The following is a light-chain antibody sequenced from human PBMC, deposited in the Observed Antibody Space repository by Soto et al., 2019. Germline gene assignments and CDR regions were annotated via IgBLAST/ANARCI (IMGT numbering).Light chain of an antibody. CDR3: QQYGSSPTIT. V-gene: IGKV3-20*01. CDR2: GAS. CDR1: QSVSSSY. Sequence: EIVLTQSPGTVSLSPGERATLSCRASQSVSSSYLAWYQQKPGQAPRLLIYGASSRATGIPDRFSGSGSGTDFTLTISRLEPEDFAVYYCQQYGSSPTITFGQGTRLGI. J-gene: IGKJ5*01.